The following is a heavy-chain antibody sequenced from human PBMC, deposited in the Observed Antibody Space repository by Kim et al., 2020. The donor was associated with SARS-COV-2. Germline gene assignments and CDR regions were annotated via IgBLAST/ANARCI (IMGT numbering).Heavy chain of an antibody. Sequence: ASVKVSCMASGYTFTDYYIHWVRQAPGQGLEWMGWIHTNNGGTNSAQKFQGRVTMTRDTSTSTAYLELSRLRSDDTAGYYCAREAGGSSPLDFWGQGTL. J-gene: IGHJ4*02. CDR1: GYTFTDYY. D-gene: IGHD3-16*01. CDR2: IHTNNGGT. CDR3: AREAGGSSPLDF. V-gene: IGHV1-2*02.